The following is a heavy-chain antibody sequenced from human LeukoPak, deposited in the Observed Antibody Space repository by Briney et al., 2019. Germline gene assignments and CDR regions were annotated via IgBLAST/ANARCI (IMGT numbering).Heavy chain of an antibody. J-gene: IGHJ4*02. CDR3: AKARQRYYGSGSYIQNDY. CDR1: GFTFSSYS. Sequence: PGGSLRLSCAASGFTFSSYSMSWVRQAPGKGLEWVSAISGSGGSTYYADSVKGRFTISRDNSKNTLYLQMNSLRAEDTAVYYCAKARQRYYGSGSYIQNDYWGQGTLVTVSS. D-gene: IGHD3-10*01. V-gene: IGHV3-23*01. CDR2: ISGSGGST.